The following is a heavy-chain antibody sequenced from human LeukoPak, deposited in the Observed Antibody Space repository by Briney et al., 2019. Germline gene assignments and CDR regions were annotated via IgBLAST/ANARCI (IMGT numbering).Heavy chain of an antibody. CDR1: GYTFRTYW. CDR3: ARHRAAGGSYYYGADV. V-gene: IGHV5-51*01. Sequence: GESLKISCKGSGYTFRTYWIAWVRQMPGKGLGWMGIINPGDSDTRYSPSFQGQVTISADESTTTAYLQWSSLKASDTAMYYCARHRAAGGSYYYGADVWGQGTTVTVSS. J-gene: IGHJ6*02. D-gene: IGHD6-13*01. CDR2: INPGDSDT.